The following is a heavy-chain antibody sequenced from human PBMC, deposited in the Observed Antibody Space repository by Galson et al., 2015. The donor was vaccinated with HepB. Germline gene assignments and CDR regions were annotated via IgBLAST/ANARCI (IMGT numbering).Heavy chain of an antibody. CDR2: IIPLVGTA. CDR1: GGTFRTFT. V-gene: IGHV1-69*08. Sequence: SVKVSCKASGGTFRTFTLIWVRQAPGQGLEWMGRIIPLVGTAIYAQRFQGRVTITADKSTSTAYMELSRLRSEDTAVYYCARVNPAQATHYNGALDSWGQGTLVTVSS. J-gene: IGHJ4*02. CDR3: ARVNPAQATHYNGALDS. D-gene: IGHD3-10*01.